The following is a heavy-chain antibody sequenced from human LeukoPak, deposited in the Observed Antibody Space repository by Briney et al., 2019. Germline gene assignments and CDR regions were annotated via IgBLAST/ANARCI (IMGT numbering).Heavy chain of an antibody. CDR1: GGSISSGSCY. CDR2: SYTSGST. V-gene: IGHV4-61*02. D-gene: IGHD6-19*01. Sequence: SETLSLTCTVSGGSISSGSCYWSWIRQPGGEGLEWIGCSYTSGSTNYNPSLKSPVTISVDTSKNQFSLKLSSVTAADTAVYYCARGPYSSGWYSLWGRGTLVTVSS. J-gene: IGHJ2*01. CDR3: ARGPYSSGWYSL.